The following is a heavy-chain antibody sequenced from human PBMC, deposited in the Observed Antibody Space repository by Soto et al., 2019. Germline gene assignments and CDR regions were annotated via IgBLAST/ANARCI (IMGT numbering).Heavy chain of an antibody. Sequence: GGSLRLSCAASGFTFSSYWMHWVRQAPGKGLVWVSRINSDGSSTSYADSVKGRFTISRDNAKNTLYLQMNSLRAEDTAVYYCARVSLTTNYYYGMDVWGQGTTVTVSS. J-gene: IGHJ6*02. V-gene: IGHV3-74*01. CDR3: ARVSLTTNYYYGMDV. D-gene: IGHD4-4*01. CDR2: INSDGSST. CDR1: GFTFSSYW.